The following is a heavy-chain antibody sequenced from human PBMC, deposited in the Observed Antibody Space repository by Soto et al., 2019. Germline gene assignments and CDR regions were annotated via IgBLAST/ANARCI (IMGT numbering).Heavy chain of an antibody. CDR1: GGSISSGDYY. D-gene: IGHD6-13*01. Sequence: SETLSLTCTVSGGSISSGDYYWSWIRQVPGKGLGWIGYIYYSWSTDYNPSLKSRVAMSVDTSKTQFSLKLGSVTAADTAIYYCAREGRLAAAGRLDYSGQGTLVTVSS. CDR2: IYYSWST. J-gene: IGHJ4*02. CDR3: AREGRLAAAGRLDY. V-gene: IGHV4-31*03.